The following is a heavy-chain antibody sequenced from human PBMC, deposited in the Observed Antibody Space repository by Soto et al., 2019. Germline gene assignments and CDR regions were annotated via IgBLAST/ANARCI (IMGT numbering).Heavy chain of an antibody. CDR1: GGSISSGDYY. CDR2: IYYSGST. D-gene: IGHD3-22*01. V-gene: IGHV4-30-4*01. Sequence: SETLSLTCTVSGGSISSGDYYWSWIRRPPGKGLEWIGYIYYSGSTYYNPSLKSRVTISVDTSKNQFSLKLSSVTAADTAVYYCARARESSVVPHFDYWGQGTLVTVSS. CDR3: ARARESSVVPHFDY. J-gene: IGHJ4*02.